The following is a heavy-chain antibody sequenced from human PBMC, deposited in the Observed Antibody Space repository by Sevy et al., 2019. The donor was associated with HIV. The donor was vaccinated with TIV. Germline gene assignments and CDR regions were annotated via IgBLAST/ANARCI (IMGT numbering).Heavy chain of an antibody. J-gene: IGHJ5*02. CDR2: ISASGGYT. Sequence: GGSLRLSCVVSGSSFSSYVMTWVRQAPGKGLDWVSTISASGGYTYYANSVKGRFTISRDNSKNTVDLLMVSLTAEDTAVYYCAKETAIGYLPWGQGTLVNVSS. D-gene: IGHD3-22*01. CDR3: AKETAIGYLP. CDR1: GSSFSSYV. V-gene: IGHV3-23*01.